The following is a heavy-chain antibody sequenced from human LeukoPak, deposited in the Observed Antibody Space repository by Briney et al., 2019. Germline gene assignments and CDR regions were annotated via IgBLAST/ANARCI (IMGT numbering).Heavy chain of an antibody. CDR3: ARGPRTIFGVVIKSSFDY. J-gene: IGHJ4*02. CDR2: IYTSGST. D-gene: IGHD3-3*01. Sequence: SETLSLTCTVSGGSISSGSYYWSWIRQPAGKGLEWIGRIYTSGSTNYNPSLKSRVTISVDTSKNQFSLKLSSVTAADTAVYYCARGPRTIFGVVIKSSFDYWGQGTLVTVSS. V-gene: IGHV4-61*02. CDR1: GGSISSGSYY.